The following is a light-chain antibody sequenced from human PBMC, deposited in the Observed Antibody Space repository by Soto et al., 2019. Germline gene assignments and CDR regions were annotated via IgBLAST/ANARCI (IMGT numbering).Light chain of an antibody. V-gene: IGLV3-21*04. CDR1: NIGRKS. CDR3: QVWDPSSDQPDV. Sequence: SYELTQPPSVSVAPGKTAALTCGGDNIGRKSVHWYQQRPGQAPVLVIFYDSDRPSGIPERFSGSNSRNTATLTISRVEAGDEADYYCQVWDPSSDQPDVFGPGTKVTVL. CDR2: YDS. J-gene: IGLJ1*01.